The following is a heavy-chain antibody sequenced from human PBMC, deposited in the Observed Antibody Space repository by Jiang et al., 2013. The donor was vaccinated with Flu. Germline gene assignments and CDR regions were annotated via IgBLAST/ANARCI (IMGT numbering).Heavy chain of an antibody. D-gene: IGHD5-18*01. V-gene: IGHV5-10-1*01. CDR1: GYNFGSYY. Sequence: GAEVKKPGESLRISCQTSGYNFGSYYITWVRQLPGKGLEWMGRIDPSDSYTNYSPSFQGHVTISVDKSISSAYLEWSSLKASDSAMYFCARYKDDSPMAPAAYWGQGTLVTVSS. CDR3: ARYKDDSPMAPAAY. J-gene: IGHJ4*02. CDR2: IDPSDSYT.